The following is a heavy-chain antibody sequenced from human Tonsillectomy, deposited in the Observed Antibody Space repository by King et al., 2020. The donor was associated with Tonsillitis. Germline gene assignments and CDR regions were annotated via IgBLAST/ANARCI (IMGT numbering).Heavy chain of an antibody. J-gene: IGHJ6*02. D-gene: IGHD2/OR15-2a*01. CDR2: ISAYNGNT. CDR1: GYTFTSYG. CDR3: ARDFRSLCGEYSDGMYF. V-gene: IGHV1-18*04. Sequence: QLVQSGAEVKKPGASVKVSCKASGYTFTSYGISWVRQAPGQGLEWMGWISAYNGNTNYAQKLQGRVTMTTDTSTSTAYMELRSLSSDDTAVYYCARDFRSLCGEYSDGMYFCGQGTTVTVSS.